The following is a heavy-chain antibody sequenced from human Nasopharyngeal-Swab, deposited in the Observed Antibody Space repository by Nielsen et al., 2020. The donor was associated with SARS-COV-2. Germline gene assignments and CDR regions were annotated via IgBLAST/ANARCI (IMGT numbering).Heavy chain of an antibody. J-gene: IGHJ4*02. D-gene: IGHD3-22*01. CDR2: INAGNGNT. CDR3: ARGSFYYYDSSGYYYSY. CDR1: GYTFTSYA. Sequence: ASVKVSCKASGYTFTSYAMHWVRQAPGQRLEWMGWINAGNGNTKYSQKLQGRVTMTRNTSISTAYMELSSLRSEDTAVYYCARGSFYYYDSSGYYYSYWGQGTLVTVSS. V-gene: IGHV1-3*01.